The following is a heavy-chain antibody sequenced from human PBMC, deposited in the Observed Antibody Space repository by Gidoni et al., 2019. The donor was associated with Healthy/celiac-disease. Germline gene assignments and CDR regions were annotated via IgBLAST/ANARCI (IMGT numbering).Heavy chain of an antibody. J-gene: IGHJ3*02. Sequence: EVQLVESGGGLVQPGGSLRLSCSAPGFTFSSYAMHWVRQAPGKGLEYVSAISSNGGSTYYADSVKGRFTISRDNSKNTLYLQMSSLRAEDTAVYYCVKSLSGAFDIWGQGTMVTVSS. D-gene: IGHD3-9*01. CDR2: ISSNGGST. CDR3: VKSLSGAFDI. V-gene: IGHV3-64D*06. CDR1: GFTFSSYA.